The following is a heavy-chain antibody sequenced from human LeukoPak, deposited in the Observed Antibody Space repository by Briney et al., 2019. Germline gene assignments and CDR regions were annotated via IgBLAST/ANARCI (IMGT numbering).Heavy chain of an antibody. CDR1: GFTFSDYC. J-gene: IGHJ6*02. V-gene: IGHV3-11*01. D-gene: IGHD2-2*01. Sequence: GSLRLSCAASGFTFSDYCMSWIRQAPGKGLEWVSYISSSGSTIYYADSVKGRFTISRDNAKDSLYLQMNSLRAEDTAVYYCTRDGRVVPAATRYGMDVWGQGTTVTVSS. CDR2: ISSSGSTI. CDR3: TRDGRVVPAATRYGMDV.